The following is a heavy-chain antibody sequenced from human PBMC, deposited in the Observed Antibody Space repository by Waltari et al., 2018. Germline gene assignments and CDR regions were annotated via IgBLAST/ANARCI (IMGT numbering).Heavy chain of an antibody. CDR2: IYHSGST. Sequence: QVQLQESGPGLVKPSETLSLTCAVSGYSISSGYYWGWIRQPPGKGLEWIGSIYHSGSTYYNPSLKSRVTISVDTSKNQFSLKLSSVTAADTAVYYCARVIAAAGNYFDYWGQGTLVTVS. CDR1: GYSISSGYY. J-gene: IGHJ4*02. D-gene: IGHD6-13*01. CDR3: ARVIAAAGNYFDY. V-gene: IGHV4-38-2*01.